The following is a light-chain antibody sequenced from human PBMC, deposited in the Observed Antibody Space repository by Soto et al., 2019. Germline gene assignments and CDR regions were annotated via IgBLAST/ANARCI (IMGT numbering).Light chain of an antibody. V-gene: IGKV4-1*01. CDR2: WAS. J-gene: IGKJ4*01. CDR1: QSVLYSSNNKNY. Sequence: DIVMTQSPDSLAVSLGERATINCKSSQSVLYSSNNKNYLAWYQQKPGQPPKLLIYWASTRESGVPDRFSGSGSGTDFTLTISSLQAEYVAVYYWQQYYSTLPLTFGGGTKVEIK. CDR3: QQYYSTLPLT.